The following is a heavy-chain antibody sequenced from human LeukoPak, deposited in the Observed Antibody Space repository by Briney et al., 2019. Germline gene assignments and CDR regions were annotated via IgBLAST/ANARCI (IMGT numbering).Heavy chain of an antibody. D-gene: IGHD2-21*02. V-gene: IGHV3-7*01. CDR3: ARYCGGDCYGMDV. Sequence: GGSLRLSCAASGFTFSSYWMSWVRQAPGKGLEWVANIKQDGSEKDYVDSVKGRFTISRDNPKNSLYLQMNSLRAEDTAVYYCARYCGGDCYGMDVWGQGTTVTVSS. J-gene: IGHJ6*02. CDR1: GFTFSSYW. CDR2: IKQDGSEK.